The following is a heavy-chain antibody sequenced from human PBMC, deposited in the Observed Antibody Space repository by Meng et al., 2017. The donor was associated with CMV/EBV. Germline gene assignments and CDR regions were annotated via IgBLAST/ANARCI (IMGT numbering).Heavy chain of an antibody. V-gene: IGHV3-48*04. CDR2: ISSSSSTI. J-gene: IGHJ3*02. D-gene: IGHD2-2*01. CDR3: ARDDLYCSSTSCYSFGPGAFDI. CDR1: GFTFSSDS. Sequence: GGSLRLSCAASGFTFSSDSMNWVRQAPGKGLEWVSYISSSSSTIYYADSVKGRFTISRDNAKNSLYLQMNSLRAEDTAVYYCARDDLYCSSTSCYSFGPGAFDIWGQGTMVTVSS.